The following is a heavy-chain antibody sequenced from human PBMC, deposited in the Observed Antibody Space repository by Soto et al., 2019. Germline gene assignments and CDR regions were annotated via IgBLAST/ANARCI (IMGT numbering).Heavy chain of an antibody. J-gene: IGHJ4*02. CDR2: IYSSANL. V-gene: IGHV4-4*07. CDR3: ARDVGKNY. CDR1: GASVSSYY. Sequence: QVRLHESGPGLVKPSETLSLTCTVSGASVSSYYWSWFRQPVGKGLEWIGRIYSSANLNYNPSLESRVTMSLDTSKNQFSLRLTSVTAADTALYLCARDVGKNYWGQGIRVAVSS. D-gene: IGHD3-10*01.